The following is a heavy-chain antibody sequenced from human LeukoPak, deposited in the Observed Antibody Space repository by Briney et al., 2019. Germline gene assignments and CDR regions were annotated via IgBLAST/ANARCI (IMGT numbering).Heavy chain of an antibody. CDR1: GYTFTAYY. V-gene: IGHV1-18*04. D-gene: IGHD2-2*01. CDR3: ARTHCSSTSCPWYYDMDV. CDR2: ISAYNGNT. J-gene: IGHJ6*02. Sequence: ASVKVSCKASGYTFTAYYMHWVRQAPGQGLEWMGWISAYNGNTNYAQKLQGRVTMTTDTSTSTAYMELRSLRSDDTAVYYCARTHCSSTSCPWYYDMDVWGQGTTVTVSS.